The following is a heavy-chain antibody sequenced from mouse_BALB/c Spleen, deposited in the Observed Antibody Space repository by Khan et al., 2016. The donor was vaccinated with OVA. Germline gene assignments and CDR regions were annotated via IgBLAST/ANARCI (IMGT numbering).Heavy chain of an antibody. J-gene: IGHJ2*01. CDR2: IYPGDGDT. CDR1: GYTFTRYW. V-gene: IGHV1-87*01. Sequence: QVQLKQSGAELARPGASVKLSCKASGYTFTRYWMQWVKQRPGQGLEWIGAIYPGDGDTKYTQKFKGKATLTADTSSSTAYMELSSLASEDSAVYYCASNYGSYFDYWGQGTNLTVSS. D-gene: IGHD2-1*01. CDR3: ASNYGSYFDY.